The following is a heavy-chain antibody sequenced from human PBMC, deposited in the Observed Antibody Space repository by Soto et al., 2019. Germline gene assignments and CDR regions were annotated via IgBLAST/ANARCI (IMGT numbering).Heavy chain of an antibody. J-gene: IGHJ4*02. Sequence: SETLSLTCTVSGGSISSFYWSWIRQPPGKGLEWIGYIYYSGSTNYNPSLKSRVTISVDTSKNQFSLKLSSLTSEDTAVYYCARDDSGFSGSHYIDYFNYWGQGALVTVSS. CDR1: GGSISSFY. CDR2: IYYSGST. D-gene: IGHD1-26*01. V-gene: IGHV4-59*01. CDR3: ARDDSGFSGSHYIDYFNY.